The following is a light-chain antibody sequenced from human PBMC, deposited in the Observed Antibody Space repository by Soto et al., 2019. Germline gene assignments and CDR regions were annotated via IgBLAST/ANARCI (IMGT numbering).Light chain of an antibody. V-gene: IGKV3-15*01. J-gene: IGKJ1*01. Sequence: EIVMTQSPATLSVSPGERATLSCRACQSVFSNLAWYQQKPGQAPRLLIYGASTRATGIPARFSGSGSGTEFTLTISSLQSEDFAVYYCQQYNNWPPWTFGQGTKVEIK. CDR1: QSVFSN. CDR3: QQYNNWPPWT. CDR2: GAS.